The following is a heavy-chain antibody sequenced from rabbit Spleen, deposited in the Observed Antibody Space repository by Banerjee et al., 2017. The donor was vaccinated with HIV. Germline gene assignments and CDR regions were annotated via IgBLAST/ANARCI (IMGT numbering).Heavy chain of an antibody. J-gene: IGHJ4*01. D-gene: IGHD4-1*01. V-gene: IGHV1S40*01. CDR3: AIDLAGVIGWNFYL. CDR2: INTATGKG. CDR1: GFPFGTTSS. Sequence: LKRSGGTWANLGPSLTPPGQAFGFPFGTTSSWCGFRQAPGKGLEWIACINTATGKGVYASWAKGRFTISRTSSTTVTLQMTSLTAADTATYFCAIDLAGVIGWNFYLWGPGTLVIVS.